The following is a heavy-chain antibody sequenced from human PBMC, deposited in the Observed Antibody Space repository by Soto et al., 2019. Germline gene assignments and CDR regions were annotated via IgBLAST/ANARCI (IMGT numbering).Heavy chain of an antibody. V-gene: IGHV4-61*01. CDR1: GDSVSSGSCY. CDR3: ARGGTRGSSFY. J-gene: IGHJ4*02. D-gene: IGHD6-13*01. CDR2: MYYSGSA. Sequence: PSQTLSLTCTVYGDSVSSGSCYWSWIRQPPGKGLEWIGYMYYSGSANYNPSLKSRVTISVDTSKKQFSLKLSSVTAADTAEYYCARGGTRGSSFYWGQGTLVTVS.